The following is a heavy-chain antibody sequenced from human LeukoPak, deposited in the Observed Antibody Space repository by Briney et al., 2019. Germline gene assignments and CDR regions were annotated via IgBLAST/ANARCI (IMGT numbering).Heavy chain of an antibody. CDR1: GGSISSSPYY. J-gene: IGHJ6*03. V-gene: IGHV4-39*07. D-gene: IGHD6-19*01. CDR2: IYYSGST. Sequence: PSETLSLTCTVSGGSISSSPYYWGWIRQPPGKGLEWIGTIYYSGSTYYNPSLKSRVTISVDTSKNQFSLKLSSVTAADTAVYYCAREESSGFYYYYYYMDVWGKGTTVTVSS. CDR3: AREESSGFYYYYYYMDV.